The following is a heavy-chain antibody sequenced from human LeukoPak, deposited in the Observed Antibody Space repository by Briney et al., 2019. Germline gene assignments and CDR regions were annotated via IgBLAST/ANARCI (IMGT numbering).Heavy chain of an antibody. J-gene: IGHJ4*02. CDR2: ISGSGGST. CDR1: GFTFSSYA. D-gene: IGHD6-13*01. Sequence: GGSLRLSCAASGFTFSSYAMSWVRQAPGKGLEWVSAISGSGGSTYYADSVKGRFTISRDNSKNTLYLQMNSLRAEDTAVYYCAKVGAGIAAAGTKDGYWGQGTLVTVSS. V-gene: IGHV3-23*01. CDR3: AKVGAGIAAAGTKDGY.